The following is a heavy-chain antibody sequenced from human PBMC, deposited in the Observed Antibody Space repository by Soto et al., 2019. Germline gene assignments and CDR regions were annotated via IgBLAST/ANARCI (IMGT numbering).Heavy chain of an antibody. CDR3: ARGAGVDYYDSSGYAPAPYYYYGMDV. J-gene: IGHJ6*02. D-gene: IGHD3-22*01. Sequence: SVKVSCKASGGTFSSYAISWVRQAPGQGLEWMGGIIPIFGTANYAQKFQGRVTITADESTSTAYMELSSLRSEDTAVYYCARGAGVDYYDSSGYAPAPYYYYGMDVWGQGTTVTVSS. CDR1: GGTFSSYA. CDR2: IIPIFGTA. V-gene: IGHV1-69*13.